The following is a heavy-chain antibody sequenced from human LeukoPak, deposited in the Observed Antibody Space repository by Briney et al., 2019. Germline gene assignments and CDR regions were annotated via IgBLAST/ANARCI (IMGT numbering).Heavy chain of an antibody. V-gene: IGHV3-30*18. D-gene: IGHD3-10*01. CDR2: ISYDGSNK. CDR3: AKAPGGELLYDYYYYGMDV. J-gene: IGHJ6*02. Sequence: PGGSLRLSCAASGFTFSSYGMHWVRQAPGKGLEWVAVISYDGSNKYYADSVKGRFTISRDNSKNTLYLQMNSLRAEDTAVYYCAKAPGGELLYDYYYYGMDVWGQGTTVTVSS. CDR1: GFTFSSYG.